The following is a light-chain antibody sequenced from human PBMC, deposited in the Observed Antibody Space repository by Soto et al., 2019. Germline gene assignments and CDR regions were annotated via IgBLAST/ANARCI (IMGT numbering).Light chain of an antibody. J-gene: IGKJ4*01. CDR2: DAS. V-gene: IGKV3-20*01. Sequence: EIELTQSPGTLSLSPGERATLSCRGSQSVSSSYLAWYQQKPGQAPRLLIYDASSRATGIPDRFSGSGSGTDFTLTISRLQPEDFAVYYCQQYASSPLTFGGGTKVELK. CDR1: QSVSSSY. CDR3: QQYASSPLT.